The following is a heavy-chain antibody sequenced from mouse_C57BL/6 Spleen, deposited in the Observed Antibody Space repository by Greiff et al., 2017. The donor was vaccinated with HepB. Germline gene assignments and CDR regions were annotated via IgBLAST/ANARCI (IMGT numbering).Heavy chain of an antibody. CDR3: ARHAMINYAMDY. V-gene: IGHV5-9*01. J-gene: IGHJ4*01. D-gene: IGHD2-4*01. Sequence: EVQVVESGGGLVKPGGSLKLSCAASGFTFSSYTMSWVRQTPEKRLEWVATISGGGGNTYYPDSVKGRFTISRDNAKNTLYLQMSSLRSEDTALYYCARHAMINYAMDYWGQGTSVTVSS. CDR2: ISGGGGNT. CDR1: GFTFSSYT.